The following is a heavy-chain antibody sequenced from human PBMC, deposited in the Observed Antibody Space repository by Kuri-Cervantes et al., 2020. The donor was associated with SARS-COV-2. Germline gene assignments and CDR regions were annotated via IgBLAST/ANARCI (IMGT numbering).Heavy chain of an antibody. CDR3: ARDLGGMPHYAMDV. Sequence: GGSLRLSCAASGFIFKNYAMHWVRQAPGKGLEWVAVTVYDGTTKYYADSVKGRFTISRDNSEKMLYLQVSSLRAEDTAVYYCARDLGGMPHYAMDVWGQGTTVTVSS. CDR2: TVYDGTTK. CDR1: GFIFKNYA. D-gene: IGHD2-2*01. V-gene: IGHV3-30-3*01. J-gene: IGHJ6*02.